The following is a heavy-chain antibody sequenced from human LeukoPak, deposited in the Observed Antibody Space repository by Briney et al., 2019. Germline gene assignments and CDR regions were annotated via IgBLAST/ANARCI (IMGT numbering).Heavy chain of an antibody. V-gene: IGHV1-58*02. J-gene: IGHJ3*02. CDR1: VFTFTISA. CDR2: IGVGSGNT. Sequence: SVTVSYKASVFTFTISAMQWVRQARGQRLEWIGWIGVGSGNTNHAQKFQERVTITRDMSTSTEYMELSSLRSEDTAVYYCAAQKEWELLPHDAFDIWGQGTMVTVS. CDR3: AAQKEWELLPHDAFDI. D-gene: IGHD1-26*01.